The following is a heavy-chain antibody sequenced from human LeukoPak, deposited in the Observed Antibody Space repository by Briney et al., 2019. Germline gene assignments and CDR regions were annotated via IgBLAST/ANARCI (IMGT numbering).Heavy chain of an antibody. J-gene: IGHJ4*02. CDR1: GFSFSNYA. V-gene: IGHV3-64*02. CDR2: INSNGGST. Sequence: GGSLRLSCAASGFSFSNYAMHWVRQAPGKGPEYVSAINSNGGSTYYADSVKGRFTISRDNAKNTLYLQMDSLRPEDIGVYYCAKERITMVRGNFDYWGQGTLVTVSS. D-gene: IGHD3-10*01. CDR3: AKERITMVRGNFDY.